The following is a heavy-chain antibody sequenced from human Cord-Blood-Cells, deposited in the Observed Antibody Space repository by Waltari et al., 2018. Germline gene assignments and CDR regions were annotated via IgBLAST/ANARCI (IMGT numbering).Heavy chain of an antibody. J-gene: IGHJ3*02. CDR1: GGSISSSSYY. D-gene: IGHD2-2*01. CDR3: ARRVGYCSSTSCYDAFDI. V-gene: IGHV4-39*01. CDR2: IYYSWST. Sequence: QLQLQESGPGLVKPSETLSLTCTVPGGSISSSSYYWGWISQPPGNGLELIGSIYYSWSTYYNPSLKSRFTISVDTSKNQFSLKLSSVTAADTAVYYCARRVGYCSSTSCYDAFDIWGQGTMVTVSS.